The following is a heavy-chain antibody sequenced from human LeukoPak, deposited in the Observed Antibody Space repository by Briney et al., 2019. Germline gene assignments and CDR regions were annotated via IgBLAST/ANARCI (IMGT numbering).Heavy chain of an antibody. J-gene: IGHJ5*02. CDR1: GFTFSSYA. V-gene: IGHV3-23*01. CDR2: ISGSGDT. CDR3: ATVSYGSGSYPHPFDP. D-gene: IGHD3-10*01. Sequence: GGSLRLSCAASGFTFSSYAMGWVRQAPGKGLEWVSAISGSGDTYYADSVKGRFTISRDNSKNTLYLQMNSLRAEDTAVYYCATVSYGSGSYPHPFDPWGQGTLVSVSS.